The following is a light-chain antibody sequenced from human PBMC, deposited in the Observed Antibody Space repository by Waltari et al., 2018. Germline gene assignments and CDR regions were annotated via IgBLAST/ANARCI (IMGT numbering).Light chain of an antibody. CDR2: EVS. Sequence: QSALTQPASVSGSPGQSITISCTGTSSDVGGYHYVSWYQQYPGKAPKLMIYEVSKRPSGVSNRFSGSKSGNTASLTISGLQAEDEADYYCCSYAGSRIHVLFGGGTKLTVL. CDR3: CSYAGSRIHVL. CDR1: SSDVGGYHY. V-gene: IGLV2-23*02. J-gene: IGLJ2*01.